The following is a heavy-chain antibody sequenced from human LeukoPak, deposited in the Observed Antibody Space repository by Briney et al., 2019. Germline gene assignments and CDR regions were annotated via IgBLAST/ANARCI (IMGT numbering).Heavy chain of an antibody. CDR3: ARDGGEYFQH. Sequence: GGSLRLSCAASGFTFSSYSMNWVRQAPGKGLEWVSYISSSSSTIYYADSVKGRFTISRDNAKNSLYLQMNSLRAEDTAVYYCARDGGEYFQHWGQGTLVTVSS. J-gene: IGHJ1*01. CDR2: ISSSSSTI. CDR1: GFTFSSYS. V-gene: IGHV3-48*04.